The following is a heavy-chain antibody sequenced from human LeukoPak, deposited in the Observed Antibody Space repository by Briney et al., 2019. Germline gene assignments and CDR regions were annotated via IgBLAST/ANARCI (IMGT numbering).Heavy chain of an antibody. Sequence: GGSLRLSCVTSGLTFRGYDMFWVRQAPGKGLERISYISSSTNRTHYADSVKGRFTISRDNAKNSLYLQMNSLRVDDTAVYYCSRSLRTGGLGEFPWGRGTLLSLSS. CDR1: GLTFRGYD. CDR2: ISSSTNRT. J-gene: IGHJ4*02. D-gene: IGHD2-8*02. CDR3: SRSLRTGGLGEFP. V-gene: IGHV3-48*01.